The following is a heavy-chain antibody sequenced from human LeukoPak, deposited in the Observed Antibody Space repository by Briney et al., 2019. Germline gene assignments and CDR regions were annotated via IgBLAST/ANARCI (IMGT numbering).Heavy chain of an antibody. D-gene: IGHD6-13*01. CDR3: VLGGAGGIRDVAYDI. Sequence: GGSLRLSCAASGFTYSSYSMNWFHQAPGKGLDWVSSISSTSIHIYYADSVNGRFTISRDNAENSLYLQMNSLRAEDTAVYYCVLGGAGGIRDVAYDIWGQGTMVTVSS. V-gene: IGHV3-21*01. CDR1: GFTYSSYS. J-gene: IGHJ3*02. CDR2: ISSTSIHI.